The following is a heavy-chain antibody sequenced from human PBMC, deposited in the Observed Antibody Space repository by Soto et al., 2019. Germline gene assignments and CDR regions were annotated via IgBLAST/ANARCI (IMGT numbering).Heavy chain of an antibody. V-gene: IGHV3-30*18. CDR3: AKGSNYGIVYYGMDV. CDR1: GFTFSSYG. D-gene: IGHD4-4*01. CDR2: ISYDGSNK. Sequence: GGSLRLSCAASGFTFSSYGMHWVRQAPGKGLEWVAVISYDGSNKYYADSVKGRFTISRDNSKNTLYLQMNSLRAEDTAVYYCAKGSNYGIVYYGMDVWGQGTTVTVSS. J-gene: IGHJ6*02.